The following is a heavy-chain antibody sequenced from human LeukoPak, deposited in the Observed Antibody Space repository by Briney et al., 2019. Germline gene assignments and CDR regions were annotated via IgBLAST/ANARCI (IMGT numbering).Heavy chain of an antibody. D-gene: IGHD2-2*01. CDR2: IYHSGST. V-gene: IGHV4-38-2*01. CDR1: GYSISSGYY. J-gene: IGHJ4*02. CDR3: ARSGVVRTPIDY. Sequence: SETLSLTCAVSGYSISSGYYWGWIRQPPGRGLEWIGSIYHSGSTYYNPSLMSRVTISVDTSKNQFSLKLSSVTVADTAVYYCARSGVVRTPIDYWGQGALVTVSS.